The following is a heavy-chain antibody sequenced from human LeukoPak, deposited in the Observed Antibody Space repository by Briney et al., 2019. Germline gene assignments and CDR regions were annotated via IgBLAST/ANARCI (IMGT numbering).Heavy chain of an antibody. V-gene: IGHV1-3*01. CDR2: INAGNGNT. J-gene: IGHJ3*02. D-gene: IGHD6-13*01. CDR3: ASGSWYDDNDAFDI. Sequence: AASVAVSFTASGYTFTIYAMHWVRQAPGQRLEWMGWINAGNGNTKYSQKFQGRVTITRDTSASTAYMELSSLRSEDTAVYYCASGSWYDDNDAFDIWGQGTMVTVSS. CDR1: GYTFTIYA.